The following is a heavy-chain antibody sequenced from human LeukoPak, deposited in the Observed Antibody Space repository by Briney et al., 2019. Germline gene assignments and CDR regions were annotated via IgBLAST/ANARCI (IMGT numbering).Heavy chain of an antibody. CDR1: GFTFSNYG. Sequence: GVSLRLSCAASGFTFSNYGMSWVRQAPGKGLEWVSHISGSSSNTYYAATVKGRFTISIENSKKTLYLQMNSLRADDTAVYYCAKGTAYYSLGPWGQGTLVTVSS. V-gene: IGHV3-23*01. J-gene: IGHJ5*02. CDR2: ISGSSSNT. CDR3: AKGTAYYSLGP. D-gene: IGHD3/OR15-3a*01.